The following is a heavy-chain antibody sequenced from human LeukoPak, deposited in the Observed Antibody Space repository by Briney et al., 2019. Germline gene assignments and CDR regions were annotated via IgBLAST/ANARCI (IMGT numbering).Heavy chain of an antibody. J-gene: IGHJ3*01. CDR2: INHSGST. CDR3: ARETEKQWQY. CDR1: GGSFSGYY. D-gene: IGHD6-19*01. Sequence: SETLSLTCAVYGGSFSGYYWNWIRQPPGKGLEWIGEINHSGSTNYNPSLKSRVTISVDTSKNQFSLTLSSVTAADTAVYYCARETEKQWQYWGQGTMVTVSS. V-gene: IGHV4-34*01.